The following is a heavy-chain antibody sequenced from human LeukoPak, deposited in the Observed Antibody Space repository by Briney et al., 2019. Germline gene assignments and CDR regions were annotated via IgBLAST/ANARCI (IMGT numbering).Heavy chain of an antibody. CDR1: GYTFTGYY. J-gene: IGHJ4*02. V-gene: IGHV1-2*02. CDR3: ARERTSITRTGFDY. Sequence: ASVKVSCKASGYTFTGYYMHWVRQAPGQGLGWMGWINPNSGGTNYAQKFQGRVTMTRDMATSTVYMELSSLRSEDTAVYYCARERTSITRTGFDYWGQGTLVTVSS. CDR2: INPNSGGT. D-gene: IGHD1-20*01.